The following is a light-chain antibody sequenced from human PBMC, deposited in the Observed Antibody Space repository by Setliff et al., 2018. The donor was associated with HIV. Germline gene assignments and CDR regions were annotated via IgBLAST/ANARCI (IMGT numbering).Light chain of an antibody. J-gene: IGLJ2*01. CDR1: SSDIGANNY. V-gene: IGLV2-14*03. CDR2: DVI. Sequence: QSALTQPASVSGSPGQSITISCIGTSSDIGANNYVSWYQQHPDTAPKLILYDVIKRPSGTSNRFSGSKSGNTASLTISGLQAEDEADYYCSSYTNSGTLIGGGTKVTVL. CDR3: SSYTNSGTL.